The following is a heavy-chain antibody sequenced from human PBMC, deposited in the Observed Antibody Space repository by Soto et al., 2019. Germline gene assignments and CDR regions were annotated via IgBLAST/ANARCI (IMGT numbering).Heavy chain of an antibody. J-gene: IGHJ3*02. V-gene: IGHV1-18*01. CDR3: ARVPYYDSSRYTPGDDAFDI. D-gene: IGHD3-22*01. Sequence: ASVKVSCKASGYTFTSYGISWVRQAPGQGLEWMGWISAYNGNTNYAQKLQGRVTMTTDTSTSTAYMELRSLRSDDTAAYYCARVPYYDSSRYTPGDDAFDIWGQGTMVTVSS. CDR2: ISAYNGNT. CDR1: GYTFTSYG.